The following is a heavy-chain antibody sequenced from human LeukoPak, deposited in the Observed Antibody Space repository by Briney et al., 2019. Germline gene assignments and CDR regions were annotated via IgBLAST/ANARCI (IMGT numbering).Heavy chain of an antibody. D-gene: IGHD3-10*01. CDR3: ARQSLGPSRSGSSNNWFDP. J-gene: IGHJ5*02. Sequence: PSGTLSLTCTVSGGSISSYYWSWIRQPPGKGLEWIAFINYSGNTIYNPSLKSRVTISVDTPNNQFSLMLSSVTAADTAVYYCARQSLGPSRSGSSNNWFDPWGQGTLVTVSS. CDR1: GGSISSYY. V-gene: IGHV4-59*08. CDR2: INYSGNT.